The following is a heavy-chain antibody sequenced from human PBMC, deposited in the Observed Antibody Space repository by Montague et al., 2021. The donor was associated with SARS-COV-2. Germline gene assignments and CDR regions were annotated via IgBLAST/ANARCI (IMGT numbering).Heavy chain of an antibody. V-gene: IGHV4-39*01. Sequence: SETLSLTCAVSGGSVSSSIYYWCWSRQPPGKGLEWIVSNYYTGSTYYNPYLKARVTISVDTSKNQFSLKLSSVTAADTAVYYCARPHGSGPGSDAFDIWGQGTMVTVSS. J-gene: IGHJ3*02. CDR3: ARPHGSGPGSDAFDI. CDR1: GGSVSSSIYY. CDR2: NYYTGST. D-gene: IGHD3-10*01.